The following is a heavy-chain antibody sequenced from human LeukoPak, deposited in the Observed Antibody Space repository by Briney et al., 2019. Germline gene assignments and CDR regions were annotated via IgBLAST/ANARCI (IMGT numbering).Heavy chain of an antibody. D-gene: IGHD6-6*01. CDR3: ARDRVAAPHFDY. CDR1: GYTFTSYG. Sequence: ASVKVSCKASGYTFTSYGISWVRQAPGQGLEWMGWISAYNGNTNYAQKLQGRVTMTTDTSTSTAYMELRSLRSDDTAMYYCARDRVAAPHFDYWGQGTLATVSS. J-gene: IGHJ4*02. V-gene: IGHV1-18*01. CDR2: ISAYNGNT.